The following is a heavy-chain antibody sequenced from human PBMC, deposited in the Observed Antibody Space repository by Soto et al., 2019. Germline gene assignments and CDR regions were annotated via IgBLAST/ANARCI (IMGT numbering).Heavy chain of an antibody. CDR3: ARGTGLNDGSDL. Sequence: QVHLVQSGGEVKKPGASVKISCHTSGYTFSNYVITWVRQAHGQGLEWVGWVNGDSGNTNYAQNMEGRVTMTTDASTATADMELRNLRSDDTATYYCARGTGLNDGSDLWGQGTVVSVAS. CDR2: VNGDSGNT. CDR1: GYTFSNYV. J-gene: IGHJ3*01. V-gene: IGHV1-18*01.